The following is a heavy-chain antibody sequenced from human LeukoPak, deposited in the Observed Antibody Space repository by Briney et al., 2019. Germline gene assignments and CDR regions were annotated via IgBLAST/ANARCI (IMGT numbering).Heavy chain of an antibody. CDR1: GFTFSSYW. CDR2: IKSDGST. Sequence: GGSLRLSCAASGFTFSSYWMHWVRQAPGKGLVWVSRIKSDGSTRYADSVKGRFTISRDNAKNTVSLQMNSLRVEDTAVYYCARGRGGSYHYWGQGTLVTVSS. J-gene: IGHJ4*02. CDR3: ARGRGGSYHY. D-gene: IGHD1-26*01. V-gene: IGHV3-74*01.